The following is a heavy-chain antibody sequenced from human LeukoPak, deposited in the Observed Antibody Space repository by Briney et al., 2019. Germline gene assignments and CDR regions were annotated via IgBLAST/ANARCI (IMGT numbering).Heavy chain of an antibody. V-gene: IGHV3-20*04. CDR2: INWNGGST. Sequence: GGSLRLSCAASGFTVSSNYMSWVRQAPGKGLEWVSGINWNGGSTGYADSVKGRFTISRDNAKNSLYLQMNSLRAEDTALYYCARVCGSGSRGGQGTLVTVSS. D-gene: IGHD3-10*01. CDR3: ARVCGSGSR. J-gene: IGHJ4*02. CDR1: GFTVSSNY.